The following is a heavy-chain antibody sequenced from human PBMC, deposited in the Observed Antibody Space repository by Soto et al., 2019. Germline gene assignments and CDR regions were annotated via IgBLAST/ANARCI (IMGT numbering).Heavy chain of an antibody. Sequence: QVQLKQSGPEVRKPGASVRVSCKASGYIFTNFGISWVRQAPGQGLEWMGWISGYNDNTHYAQKLQGRVSMTTDTSTGTAYMDLRSLRSDDTAIYYSVRDSSSWFYYYYGMAVWGQGTTVTVSS. D-gene: IGHD6-13*01. CDR3: VRDSSSWFYYYYGMAV. CDR1: GYIFTNFG. CDR2: ISGYNDNT. V-gene: IGHV1-18*01. J-gene: IGHJ6*02.